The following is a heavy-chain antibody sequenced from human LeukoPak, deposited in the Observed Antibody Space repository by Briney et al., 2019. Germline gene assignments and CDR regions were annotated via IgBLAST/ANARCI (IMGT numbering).Heavy chain of an antibody. CDR2: IYHSGST. CDR1: GGSISSSNW. J-gene: IGHJ4*02. V-gene: IGHV4-4*02. D-gene: IGHD3-10*01. Sequence: PSGTLSLTCAVSGGSISSSNWWSWVRQPPGKGLEWIGEIYHSGSTNYNPSLKSRVTISVDKSKNQFSLKLSSVTAADTAVYYCAVGGRAVRGAVDYWGQGTLVTVSS. CDR3: AVGGRAVRGAVDY.